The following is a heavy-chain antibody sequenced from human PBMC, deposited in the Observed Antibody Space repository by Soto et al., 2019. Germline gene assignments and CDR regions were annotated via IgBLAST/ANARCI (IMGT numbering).Heavy chain of an antibody. CDR1: GGSISSDC. D-gene: IGHD4-17*01. CDR2: IYHSGST. J-gene: IGHJ5*02. CDR3: ARETDYAYSDP. V-gene: IGHV4-59*01. Sequence: QVQLQESGPGLVKPSETLALTCTVSGGSISSDCWSWIRQPPGKGLEWIGHIYHSGSTNYNPSLKSRVTISIDTSMRQFSLMLTSVTAADTAVYFCARETDYAYSDPWGQGTLVTVSS.